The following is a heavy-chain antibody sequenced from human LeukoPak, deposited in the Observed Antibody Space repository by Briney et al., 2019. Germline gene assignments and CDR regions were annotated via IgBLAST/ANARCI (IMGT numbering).Heavy chain of an antibody. V-gene: IGHV3-30*03. D-gene: IGHD3-10*01. Sequence: GGSLRLSCAASGFTFRSYGMHCVRQAPGKGLEWVAVISFDGSNKYYADSVKGRFTISRDNSKNTLYLQMNSLRDEDTAVYYCAGQAGAIIRGAAHLNFDYWGQGTLVTVSS. CDR3: AGQAGAIIRGAAHLNFDY. J-gene: IGHJ4*02. CDR2: ISFDGSNK. CDR1: GFTFRSYG.